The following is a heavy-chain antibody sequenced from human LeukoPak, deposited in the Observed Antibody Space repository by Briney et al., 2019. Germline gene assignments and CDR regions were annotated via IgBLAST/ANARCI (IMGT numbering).Heavy chain of an antibody. CDR3: ASQSYGLFEY. Sequence: PGGSLRLSCAASGFTFTSYWMSWVRQAPGKGLEWVANIKQDGSEKYYVDSVKGRFTISRDNAKNSLYLRMNSLRAEDTAVYYCASQSYGLFEYWGQGTLVTVSS. V-gene: IGHV3-7*01. J-gene: IGHJ4*02. D-gene: IGHD3-10*01. CDR2: IKQDGSEK. CDR1: GFTFTSYW.